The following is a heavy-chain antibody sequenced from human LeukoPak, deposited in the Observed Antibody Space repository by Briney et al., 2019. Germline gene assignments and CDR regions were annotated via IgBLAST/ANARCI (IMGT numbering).Heavy chain of an antibody. D-gene: IGHD3-16*01. Sequence: ASVKVSCKASGYTFTSYYMHWVRQAPGQGLEWMGIINPSGGSTSYAQKFQGRVTMTRDTSTSTVYMELSSLRSEDTAVYYCARGGGGGWLQPPRWFDPWGQGTLVTVFS. J-gene: IGHJ5*02. CDR3: ARGGGGGWLQPPRWFDP. V-gene: IGHV1-46*01. CDR1: GYTFTSYY. CDR2: INPSGGST.